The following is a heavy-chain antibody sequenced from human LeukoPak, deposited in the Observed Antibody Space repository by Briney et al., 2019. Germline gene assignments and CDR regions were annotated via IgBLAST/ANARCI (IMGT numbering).Heavy chain of an antibody. V-gene: IGHV3-30-3*01. J-gene: IGHJ5*02. CDR3: ARAPGYYGGKGRNWFDP. CDR1: GFTFSSYA. D-gene: IGHD4-23*01. CDR2: ISYDGSNK. Sequence: PGGSLRLSCAASGFTFSSYAMHWVRQAPGKGLEWVAVISYDGSNKYYADSVKGRFTISRDNSKNTLYLQMNSLRAEDTAVYYCARAPGYYGGKGRNWFDPWGQGTLVTVSS.